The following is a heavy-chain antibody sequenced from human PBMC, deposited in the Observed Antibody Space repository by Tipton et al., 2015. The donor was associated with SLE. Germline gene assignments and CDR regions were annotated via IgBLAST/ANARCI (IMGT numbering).Heavy chain of an antibody. Sequence: LRLSCTVSGGSISSSSYYWGWIRQPPGKGLEWIGSIYYSGSTYYNPSLKSRVTISVDTSKNQFSLKLSSVTAADTAVYYCARDRTGTWGQGTLVTVSS. D-gene: IGHD3/OR15-3a*01. CDR1: GGSISSSSYY. J-gene: IGHJ5*02. CDR3: ARDRTGT. V-gene: IGHV4-39*07. CDR2: IYYSGST.